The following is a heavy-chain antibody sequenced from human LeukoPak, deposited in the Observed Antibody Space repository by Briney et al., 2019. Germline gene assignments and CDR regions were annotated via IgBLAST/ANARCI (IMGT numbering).Heavy chain of an antibody. J-gene: IGHJ4*02. V-gene: IGHV4-4*07. CDR2: IHTSGST. Sequence: PSETLSLTCTVSGDSISSSYWGWIRQPAGKGLEWIGRIHTSGSTYYSPSLKNRVTMSVDTSTNQFSLKLSSVTAADTAMYYCARVRLGRGLDYWGQGTLVTVSS. CDR3: ARVRLGRGLDY. D-gene: IGHD6-19*01. CDR1: GDSISSSY.